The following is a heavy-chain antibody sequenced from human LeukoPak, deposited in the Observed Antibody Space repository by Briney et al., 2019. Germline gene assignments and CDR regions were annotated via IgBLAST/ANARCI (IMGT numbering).Heavy chain of an antibody. D-gene: IGHD3-10*01. CDR1: GGSFSGYY. Sequence: SETLSLTCAVYGGSFSGYYWSWIRQPPGKGLEWIGEINHSGSTNYNPSLKSRVTISVDTSKNQFSPKLSSVTAADTALYYCARARWFGESSFDYWGQGTLVTVSS. CDR2: INHSGST. V-gene: IGHV4-34*01. CDR3: ARARWFGESSFDY. J-gene: IGHJ4*02.